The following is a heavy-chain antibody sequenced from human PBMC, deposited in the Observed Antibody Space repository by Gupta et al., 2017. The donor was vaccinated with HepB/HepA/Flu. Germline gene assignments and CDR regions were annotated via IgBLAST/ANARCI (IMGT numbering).Heavy chain of an antibody. CDR3: GRWGPLYYYMDV. CDR1: GYTFRNYG. D-gene: IGHD3-16*01. Sequence: VQLVQSGGEVRNPGASVKLSCKASGYTFRNYGFTWVRQAPGQGLEWIGWISAYNGRTDYAQKFQGRVSMTTDPSTTTAYMELRSLRSDDTAVYYCGRWGPLYYYMDVWGKGTTVIVSS. V-gene: IGHV1-18*01. CDR2: ISAYNGRT. J-gene: IGHJ6*03.